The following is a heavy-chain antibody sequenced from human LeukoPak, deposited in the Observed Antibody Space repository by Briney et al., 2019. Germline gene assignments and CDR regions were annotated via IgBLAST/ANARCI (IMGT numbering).Heavy chain of an antibody. CDR1: GLTFSNYA. CDR3: ATAYPHSSAGAFDI. J-gene: IGHJ3*02. CDR2: ISGSGGNT. Sequence: GGSLRLSCAASGLTFSNYAVSWVRQAPEKGLEWVSGISGSGGNTYYADSVEGRFTISRDNSKNTLYLQMNSLRAEDTAVYYCATAYPHSSAGAFDIWGQGTMVTVSS. V-gene: IGHV3-23*01. D-gene: IGHD6-25*01.